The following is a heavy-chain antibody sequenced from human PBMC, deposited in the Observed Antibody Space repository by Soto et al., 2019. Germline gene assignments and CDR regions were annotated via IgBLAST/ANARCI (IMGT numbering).Heavy chain of an antibody. Sequence: GASVKVSCKASGGTFSTYAISWLRQAPGQGLEWMGGIIPIFGSTSYAQRFQGRLTLAADESTSTAYMELSSLTSDDTAVYSCARERGSGSYSKVGYFYYGLDVWGQGTTVTVSS. J-gene: IGHJ6*02. V-gene: IGHV1-69*13. D-gene: IGHD3-10*01. CDR1: GGTFSTYA. CDR3: ARERGSGSYSKVGYFYYGLDV. CDR2: IIPIFGST.